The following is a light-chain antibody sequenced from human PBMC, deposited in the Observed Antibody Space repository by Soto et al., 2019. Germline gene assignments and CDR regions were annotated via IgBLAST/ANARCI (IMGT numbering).Light chain of an antibody. CDR3: QQYNNCPRT. J-gene: IGKJ1*01. Sequence: ERVMTQSPATLAVSPGERATLSCRASQSVSSNLAWYQQKPGQAPRLLIYGASTRATGIPARFSGRGSRTEFTLAISSLQSEDFAVYYCQQYNNCPRTFGQGPKVQIK. V-gene: IGKV3-15*01. CDR2: GAS. CDR1: QSVSSN.